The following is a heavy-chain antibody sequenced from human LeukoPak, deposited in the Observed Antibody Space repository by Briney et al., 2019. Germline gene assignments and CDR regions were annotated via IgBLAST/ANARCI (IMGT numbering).Heavy chain of an antibody. J-gene: IGHJ4*02. CDR2: INPSGGST. CDR1: GYTLTSYY. CDR3: ATIFGVSEPHPTDY. D-gene: IGHD3-3*01. V-gene: IGHV1-46*01. Sequence: ASVKVSCKASGYTLTSYYMHWVRQAPGQGLEWMGIINPSGGSTSYAQKFQGRVTMTRDMSTSTVFMELSSLRSEDTAVYYCATIFGVSEPHPTDYWGQGTLVTVSS.